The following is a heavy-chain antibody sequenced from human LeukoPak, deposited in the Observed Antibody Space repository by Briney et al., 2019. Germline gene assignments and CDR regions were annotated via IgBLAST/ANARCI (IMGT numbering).Heavy chain of an antibody. Sequence: PGGSLRLSCAASGFTFSSNGMHWVRQAPGKGLEWVAVIYYDGSTQYYADSVKGRFTISRDNFKNTLFLQMNSLRADDTAVYYCARWGAGRTSDYWGQGTLVTVSS. CDR3: ARWGAGRTSDY. V-gene: IGHV3-33*01. CDR1: GFTFSSNG. D-gene: IGHD1-26*01. CDR2: IYYDGSTQ. J-gene: IGHJ4*02.